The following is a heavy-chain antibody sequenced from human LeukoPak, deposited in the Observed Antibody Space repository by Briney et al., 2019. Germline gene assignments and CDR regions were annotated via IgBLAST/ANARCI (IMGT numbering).Heavy chain of an antibody. V-gene: IGHV3-23*01. CDR1: GFTFSSYA. J-gene: IGHJ1*01. CDR2: ISGSGGST. D-gene: IGHD1-14*01. Sequence: GGSLRLSCAASGFTFSSYAMSWVRQAPGKGLEWVSAISGSGGSTYYADSVKGRFTISRDNSKNTLYLQMNSLRAEDTAVYYCARGGVFSRPWMPINPVEYFQHWGQGTLVTVSS. CDR3: ARGGVFSRPWMPINPVEYFQH.